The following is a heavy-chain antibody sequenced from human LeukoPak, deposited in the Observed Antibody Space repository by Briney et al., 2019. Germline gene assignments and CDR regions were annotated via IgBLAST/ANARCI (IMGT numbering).Heavy chain of an antibody. Sequence: ASVKVSCKASGYTFTGYYMHWVRQAPGQGLEWMGWINPNSGGTNYAQKFQGWVTMTRDTSISTAYMELSRLRSDDTAVYYCARPHITMYGMDVWGQGTTVTVSS. CDR1: GYTFTGYY. J-gene: IGHJ6*02. CDR2: INPNSGGT. V-gene: IGHV1-2*04. D-gene: IGHD3-10*02. CDR3: ARPHITMYGMDV.